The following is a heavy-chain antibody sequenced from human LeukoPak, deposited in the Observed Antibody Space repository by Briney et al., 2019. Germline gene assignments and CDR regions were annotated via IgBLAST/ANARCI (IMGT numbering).Heavy chain of an antibody. Sequence: SETLSLTCTVSGASISSGSYNWGWIRQPPGKGLEWIGTIYYSGSTNYNPSLKSRVTISVNTSKNQFSLRLSSVTAADTAMYYSARRFKDTVLIPAAIPYNWFYPWGQGTLVTVSP. D-gene: IGHD2-2*02. V-gene: IGHV4-39*07. CDR2: IYYSGST. CDR1: GASISSGSYN. J-gene: IGHJ5*02. CDR3: ARRFKDTVLIPAAIPYNWFYP.